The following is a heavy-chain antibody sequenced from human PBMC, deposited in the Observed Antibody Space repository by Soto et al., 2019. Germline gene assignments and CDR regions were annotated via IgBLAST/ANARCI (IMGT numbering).Heavy chain of an antibody. CDR1: GDSVSSNSAA. J-gene: IGHJ6*02. CDR3: ARSWIIAAAGNVHSYYYYGMDV. Sequence: QVQLQQSGPGLVKPSQTLSLTCAISGDSVSSNSAAWNWIRQSPSRGLEWLGRTYYRSKWYNDYAVSVKSRITINPDTSKNQISLQLNSVTPEDTAVYYCARSWIIAAAGNVHSYYYYGMDVWGQGTTVTVSS. V-gene: IGHV6-1*01. CDR2: TYYRSKWYN. D-gene: IGHD6-13*01.